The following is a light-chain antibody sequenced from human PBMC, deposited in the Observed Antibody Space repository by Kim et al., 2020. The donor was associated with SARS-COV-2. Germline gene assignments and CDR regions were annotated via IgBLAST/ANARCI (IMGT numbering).Light chain of an antibody. CDR2: AND. V-gene: IGLV1-51*02. J-gene: IGLJ2*01. CDR3: GTWVTSLSAVV. CDR1: GSNIVYHY. Sequence: PHVTISCSASGSNIVYHYFPSSRYVPRTSPNLLTYANDKRPSVIPDRFSGSKSGTSAPLGITGLQLGDEADSYCGTWVTSLSAVVFGGGTQLTVL.